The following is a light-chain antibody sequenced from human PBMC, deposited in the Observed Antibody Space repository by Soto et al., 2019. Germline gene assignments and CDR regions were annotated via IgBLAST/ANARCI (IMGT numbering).Light chain of an antibody. J-gene: IGKJ4*01. CDR2: TVS. CDR1: QSVLYSSNNKNY. Sequence: DIVLTQSPDSLAVSLGARATINCKSSQSVLYSSNNKNYLAWYLQKPGQSPQLLIYTVSYRASGVPDRFSGSGSGTDFTLKISRVEAEDVGVYYCMQRIEFPLTFGGGTKVDI. CDR3: MQRIEFPLT. V-gene: IGKV2-40*01.